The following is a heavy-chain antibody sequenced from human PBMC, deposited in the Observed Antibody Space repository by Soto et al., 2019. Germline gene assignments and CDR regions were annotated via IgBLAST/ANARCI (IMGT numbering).Heavy chain of an antibody. CDR1: GGSISSYY. CDR2: FYPSGST. J-gene: IGHJ6*02. Sequence: LSLTCTVSGGSISSYYWSWIRQPAGKGLEWIGRFYPSGSTNYNPSLKSRVTMSVDTSKNQVPLKLNSVTAADTAMYYCAATIPDYYDGMDVWGQGTTVTVSS. CDR3: AATIPDYYDGMDV. D-gene: IGHD1-26*01. V-gene: IGHV4-4*07.